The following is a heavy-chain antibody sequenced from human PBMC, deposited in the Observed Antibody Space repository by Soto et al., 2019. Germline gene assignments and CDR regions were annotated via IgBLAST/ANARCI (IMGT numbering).Heavy chain of an antibody. J-gene: IGHJ5*02. V-gene: IGHV4-4*02. CDR1: GASIIAEQR. Sequence: QMQLQESGPGLVKPSETLSLTCAVSGASIIAEQRWTWVRQPPGKGLEGIGDIHHRGTTNNNPPLPGRVTMSVHKSKSQSSLTLSSPPAADPAVYYSARSLGWYAIDPWAQGTLVIVS. CDR3: ARSLGWYAIDP. D-gene: IGHD6-19*01. CDR2: IHHRGTT.